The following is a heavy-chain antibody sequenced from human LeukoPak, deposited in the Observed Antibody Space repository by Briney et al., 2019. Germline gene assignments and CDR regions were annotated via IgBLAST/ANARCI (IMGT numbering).Heavy chain of an antibody. CDR2: IYGGGDA. V-gene: IGHV3-66*01. J-gene: IGHJ5*02. CDR3: ARVQFQWFDP. D-gene: IGHD6-19*01. CDR1: GFTFSITY. Sequence: GESLRLSCTASGFTFSITYMVWVRQAPGKGLEWVSVIYGGGDAYYADSVKGRFTIARDNSKKTVSLQMNNLRVDDTAVYYCARVQFQWFDPWGPGTLVTVSS.